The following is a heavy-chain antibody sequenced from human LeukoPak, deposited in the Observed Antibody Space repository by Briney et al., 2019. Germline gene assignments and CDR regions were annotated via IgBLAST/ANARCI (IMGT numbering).Heavy chain of an antibody. D-gene: IGHD2-15*01. Sequence: GGSLRLSCAASGFTVSSNYMSWVRQAPGKGLEWVSVIYSGGSTYYADSVKGRFTISRDNSKNTLYLQMNSLRAEDTAVYYCARNLYCSGGSCWYGMDVWGKGTMVTVSS. CDR2: IYSGGST. J-gene: IGHJ6*04. CDR3: ARNLYCSGGSCWYGMDV. V-gene: IGHV3-53*01. CDR1: GFTVSSNY.